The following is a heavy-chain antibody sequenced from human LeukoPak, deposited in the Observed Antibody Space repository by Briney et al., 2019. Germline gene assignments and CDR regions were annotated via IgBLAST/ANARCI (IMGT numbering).Heavy chain of an antibody. CDR3: AKDGGYYYGSGNDY. V-gene: IGHV3-23*01. J-gene: IGHJ4*02. CDR2: ISGSGGST. D-gene: IGHD3-10*01. CDR1: GFTFSSYA. Sequence: GGSLRLSCAASGFTFSSYAMSWVRQAPGKGLEWVSAISGSGGSTYYADSVKGRFTISRGNSKNTLYLQMNSLRAEDTAVYYCAKDGGYYYGSGNDYWGQGTLVTVSS.